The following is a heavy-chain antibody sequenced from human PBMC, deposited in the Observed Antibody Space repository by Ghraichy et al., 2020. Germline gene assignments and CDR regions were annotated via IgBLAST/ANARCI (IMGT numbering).Heavy chain of an antibody. Sequence: GGSLRLPCAASGFTFRSYWMSWVRQAPGKGLEWVANINQDGIEKYYVDSVKGRFTISRDNAKNSLYLQMNSLRAEDTAVYYCARDFDYYDSSGYYYGTFDYWGQGTLVTVSS. CDR3: ARDFDYYDSSGYYYGTFDY. V-gene: IGHV3-7*01. D-gene: IGHD3-22*01. CDR1: GFTFRSYW. J-gene: IGHJ4*02. CDR2: INQDGIEK.